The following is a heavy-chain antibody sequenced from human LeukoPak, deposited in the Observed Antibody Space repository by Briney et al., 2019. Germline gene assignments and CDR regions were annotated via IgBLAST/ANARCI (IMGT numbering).Heavy chain of an antibody. CDR1: GFTFSSYE. Sequence: PGGSLRLSCAASGFTFSSYEMNWVRQAPGKGLEWLSYISSSGGTIHYADSVKGRFTISRDNAKNSLYLQMNSLRDEDTAVYYCASDGSPYYYGSGSYSVTFDYWGQGTLVTVSS. D-gene: IGHD3-10*01. CDR3: ASDGSPYYYGSGSYSVTFDY. V-gene: IGHV3-48*03. CDR2: ISSSGGTI. J-gene: IGHJ4*02.